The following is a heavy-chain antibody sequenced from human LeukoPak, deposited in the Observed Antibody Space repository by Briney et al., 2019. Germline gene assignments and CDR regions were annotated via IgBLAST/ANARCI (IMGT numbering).Heavy chain of an antibody. V-gene: IGHV3-48*04. J-gene: IGHJ4*02. D-gene: IGHD1-26*01. Sequence: PGGSLRLSCAASGFTFSRYSMNWVRQAPGKGLEWVSYISRSSSTMHYADSVKGRFTISRDNAKSSLFLQMNSLRAEDTAVYYCASQLSGSRFDYWGQGTLVTVSS. CDR1: GFTFSRYS. CDR3: ASQLSGSRFDY. CDR2: ISRSSSTM.